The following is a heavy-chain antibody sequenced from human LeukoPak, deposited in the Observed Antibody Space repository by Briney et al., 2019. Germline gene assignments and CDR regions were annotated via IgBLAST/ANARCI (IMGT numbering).Heavy chain of an antibody. V-gene: IGHV1-46*01. Sequence: ASVKVSCKASGYIFTSYYIHWVRQAPGQGLEWMGIINPSGGRTNYAQKFQGRVTMTRDMSTSTVYMELSSLRSEDTAVYYCARDFWGESGYPDAFDIWGQGTMVTVSS. CDR1: GYIFTSYY. J-gene: IGHJ3*02. CDR2: INPSGGRT. D-gene: IGHD3-3*01. CDR3: ARDFWGESGYPDAFDI.